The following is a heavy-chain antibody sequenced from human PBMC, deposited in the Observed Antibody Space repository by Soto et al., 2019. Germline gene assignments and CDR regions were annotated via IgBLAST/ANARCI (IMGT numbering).Heavy chain of an antibody. CDR1: GGSISSGGYY. D-gene: IGHD5-12*01. V-gene: IGHV4-31*03. J-gene: IGHJ2*01. CDR2: IYYSGST. CDR3: ARCRDGYKGYWYFDL. Sequence: QVQLQESGPGLVKPSQTLSLTCTVSGGSISSGGYYWSWIRQHPGKGLEWIGYIYYSGSTYYNPSLKCRVTISVDTSKNQFSLRMSSVTAADTAVYYCARCRDGYKGYWYFDLWGRGTLVTVSS.